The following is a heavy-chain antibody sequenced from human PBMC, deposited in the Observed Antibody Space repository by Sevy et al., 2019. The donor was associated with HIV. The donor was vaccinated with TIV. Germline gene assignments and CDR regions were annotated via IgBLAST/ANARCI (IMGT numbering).Heavy chain of an antibody. CDR3: ARGDDILTGYLGYYGMDV. V-gene: IGHV3-33*01. Sequence: GGSLRLSCAASGFTFSSFGMHWVRQAPGKGLEWVAVIWYDGSNKDYADSVKGRFTISRDNSKNTLYLQINSLRAADTAVYYCARGDDILTGYLGYYGMDVWGQRTTVTVSS. J-gene: IGHJ6*02. CDR2: IWYDGSNK. CDR1: GFTFSSFG. D-gene: IGHD3-9*01.